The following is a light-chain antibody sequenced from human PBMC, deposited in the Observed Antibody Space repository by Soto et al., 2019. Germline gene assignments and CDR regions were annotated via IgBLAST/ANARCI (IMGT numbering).Light chain of an antibody. CDR1: QGISSY. J-gene: IGKJ3*01. V-gene: IGKV1-8*01. CDR3: QHYYSYSPS. Sequence: AIRMTQSPSSFSASTGDRVTITCRASQGISSYLAWYQQKPGKAPKLLIYAASTLQSGVPSRFSGSGSGTDFTLTISCLQSEDFATYYSQHYYSYSPSFGPGTKVDIK. CDR2: AAS.